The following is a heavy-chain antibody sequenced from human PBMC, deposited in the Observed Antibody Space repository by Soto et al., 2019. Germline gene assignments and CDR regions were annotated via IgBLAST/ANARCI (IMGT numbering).Heavy chain of an antibody. J-gene: IGHJ4*02. D-gene: IGHD3-22*01. CDR3: AKNGINYYDSSGYGD. Sequence: GGSLRLSCAASGFTFSSYAMSWVRQAPGKGLEWVSAISGSGGSTYYADSVKGRFTISRDNSKNTLYLQMNSLRAEDTAVYYCAKNGINYYDSSGYGDWGQGTLVTVSS. CDR2: ISGSGGST. V-gene: IGHV3-23*01. CDR1: GFTFSSYA.